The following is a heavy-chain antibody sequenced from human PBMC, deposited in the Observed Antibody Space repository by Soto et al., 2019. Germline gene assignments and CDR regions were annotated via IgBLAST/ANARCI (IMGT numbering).Heavy chain of an antibody. D-gene: IGHD2-21*01. J-gene: IGHJ5*02. CDR3: ARGHMLSRIDP. CDR2: IYYSGRT. V-gene: IGHV4-31*03. Sequence: QVQLQESGPGLVKPSQTLSLTCTVSGGSITRGGYNWSWIRQRPGKGLEWIGNIYYSGRTYYNPSLKSRVTMSVDTSKIQFSLTLSSVTAADTAVYYCARGHMLSRIDPWGQGTLVTVSS. CDR1: GGSITRGGYN.